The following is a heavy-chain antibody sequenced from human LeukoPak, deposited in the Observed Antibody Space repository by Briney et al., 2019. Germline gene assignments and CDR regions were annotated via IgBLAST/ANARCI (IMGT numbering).Heavy chain of an antibody. V-gene: IGHV3-7*01. D-gene: IGHD5/OR15-5a*01. CDR1: GFTFGSYS. J-gene: IGHJ4*02. CDR3: ARAVLPDNSVYRPFDY. Sequence: GGSLRLSCVGYGFTFGSYSMTWIRQAPGKGLEWVANIKPDGSEIHYVGSVEGRFTIPRDNAKNSVYLQMNSLSAEDTALYYCARAVLPDNSVYRPFDYWGQGTLVTVSS. CDR2: IKPDGSEI.